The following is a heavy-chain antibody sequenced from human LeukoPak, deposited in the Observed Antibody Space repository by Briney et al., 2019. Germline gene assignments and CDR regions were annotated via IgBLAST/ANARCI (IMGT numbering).Heavy chain of an antibody. CDR2: IYPGDSDT. CDR1: GYRFTSYW. CDR3: ARRKGELLFDY. Sequence: GESLKISFKGSGYRFTSYWIGWVRPMPGKGLEWMGIIYPGDSDTRYSPSFQGQVTISADKSISTAYLQWSSLKAPDTAMYYCARRKGELLFDYWGQGTLVTVSS. V-gene: IGHV5-51*01. D-gene: IGHD1-26*01. J-gene: IGHJ4*02.